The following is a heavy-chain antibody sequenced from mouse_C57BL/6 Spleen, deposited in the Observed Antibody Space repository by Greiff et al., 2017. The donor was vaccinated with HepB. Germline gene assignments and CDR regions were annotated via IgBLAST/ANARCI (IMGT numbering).Heavy chain of an antibody. D-gene: IGHD1-1*01. J-gene: IGHJ2*01. CDR1: GYTFTDYN. CDR3: ARSAVVGNFDY. CDR2: INPNNGGT. V-gene: IGHV1-18*01. Sequence: EVKVVESGPELVKPGASVKIPCKASGYTFTDYNMDWVKQSHGKSLEWIGDINPNNGGTIYNQKFKGKATLTVDKSSSTAYMELRSLTSEDTAVYYCARSAVVGNFDYWGQGTTLTVSS.